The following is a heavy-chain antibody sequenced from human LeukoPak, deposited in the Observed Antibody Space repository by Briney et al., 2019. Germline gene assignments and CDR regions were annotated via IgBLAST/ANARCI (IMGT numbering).Heavy chain of an antibody. D-gene: IGHD2-2*01. CDR1: GGSISSGGYY. V-gene: IGHV4-31*03. CDR3: ARVVAVVVPAAIDY. CDR2: IYYSGST. J-gene: IGHJ4*02. Sequence: SQTLSLTCTVSGGSISSGGYYWSWIRQHPGKGLERIGYIYYSGSTYYNPSLKSRVTISVDTSKNQFSLKLSSVTAADTAVYYCARVVAVVVPAAIDYWGQGTLVTVSS.